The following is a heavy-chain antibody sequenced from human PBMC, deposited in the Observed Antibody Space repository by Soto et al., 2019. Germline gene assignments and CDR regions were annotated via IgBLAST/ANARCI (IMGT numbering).Heavy chain of an antibody. D-gene: IGHD2-8*01. V-gene: IGHV4-59*01. Sequence: TLSLTCSVSGGSISHYYWIWIRQSPGKGLEWIGYAYYSGSTDYNPSLKSRVTMSVDTSKNQVSLKLNSVTTADTAVYYCARDRSTYGGGGTGEVKENWFDPWGPGTLVTVS. J-gene: IGHJ5*02. CDR3: ARDRSTYGGGGTGEVKENWFDP. CDR1: GGSISHYY. CDR2: AYYSGST.